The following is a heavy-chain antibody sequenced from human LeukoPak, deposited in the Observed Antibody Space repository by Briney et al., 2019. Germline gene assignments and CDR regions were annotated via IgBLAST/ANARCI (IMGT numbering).Heavy chain of an antibody. J-gene: IGHJ4*02. Sequence: PSEILSLTCAVYGGSFSGYYWSWIRQPPGKGLEWIGEINHSGGTNYNPSLKSRVTISVDTSKNQFSLKLSSVTAADTAVYYCARAGFALAPHRGTPFDYWGQGTLVTVSS. D-gene: IGHD6-6*01. CDR3: ARAGFALAPHRGTPFDY. CDR1: GGSFSGYY. V-gene: IGHV4-34*01. CDR2: INHSGGT.